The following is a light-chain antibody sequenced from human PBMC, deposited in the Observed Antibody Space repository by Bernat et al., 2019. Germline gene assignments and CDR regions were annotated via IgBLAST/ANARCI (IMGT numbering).Light chain of an antibody. J-gene: IGKJ1*01. Sequence: DIQMTQSPSSLSASVGDRLTITCRASQSISSYLNWYQQKPGKAPNLLIYAASSLQSGVASRFSGSGSGTDFTLTISSLQPEDFATYYCQQSYSTPWTFGQGTKVEIK. CDR3: QQSYSTPWT. V-gene: IGKV1-39*01. CDR1: QSISSY. CDR2: AAS.